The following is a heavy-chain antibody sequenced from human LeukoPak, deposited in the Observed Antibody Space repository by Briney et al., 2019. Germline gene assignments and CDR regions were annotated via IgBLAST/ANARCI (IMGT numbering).Heavy chain of an antibody. CDR2: MNPNSGNT. J-gene: IGHJ3*02. V-gene: IGHV1-8*01. CDR3: ARGDQELGAFDI. D-gene: IGHD6-13*01. Sequence: ASVKVSCKASGYTFTSYDINWVRQATGQGLEWMGWMNPNSGNTGYAQKFQGRVTMTRNTSISTAYMELSSLRSEDTAVYYCARGDQELGAFDIWGQGTMVTVSS. CDR1: GYTFTSYD.